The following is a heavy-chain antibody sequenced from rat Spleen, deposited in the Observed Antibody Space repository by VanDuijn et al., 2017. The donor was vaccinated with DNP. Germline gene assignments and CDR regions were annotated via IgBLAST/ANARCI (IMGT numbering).Heavy chain of an antibody. CDR3: TRVQLDYFAMDA. J-gene: IGHJ4*01. Sequence: EVQLVESGGGLVQPGRSMKLSCAASGFTFSNYYMAWVRQAPTKGLEWVASISTGGANTYYRDSVKGQLTISMANEKRNVYLQMDSLRSEETATYYCTRVQLDYFAMDAWGQGTSVTVSS. V-gene: IGHV5S11*01. CDR1: GFTFSNYY. CDR2: ISTGGANT. D-gene: IGHD4-2*01.